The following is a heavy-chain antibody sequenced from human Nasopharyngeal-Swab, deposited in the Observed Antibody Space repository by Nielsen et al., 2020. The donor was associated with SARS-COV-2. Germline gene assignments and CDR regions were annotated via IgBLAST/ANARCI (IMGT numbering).Heavy chain of an antibody. J-gene: IGHJ6*02. CDR2: IWYDGSNK. Sequence: GESLKISCAASGFTFNSYGMHWVRQAPGKGLEWVAVIWYDGSNKYYADSVKGRFTISGDNSKNTLYLQMNSLRAEDTAVYYCARDGITMVRGVTPSVGGMDVWGQGTTVTVSS. D-gene: IGHD3-10*01. V-gene: IGHV3-30*19. CDR3: ARDGITMVRGVTPSVGGMDV. CDR1: GFTFNSYG.